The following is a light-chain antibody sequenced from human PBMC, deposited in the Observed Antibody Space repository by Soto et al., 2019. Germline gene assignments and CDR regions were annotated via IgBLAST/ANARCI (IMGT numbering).Light chain of an antibody. CDR1: QTVRTNY. CDR2: GAS. Sequence: EIVLTQSPGTLSLSPGERATLSCRASQTVRTNYLAWFQHKPGQAPRLLIYGASSRATGIPDRFSGSGSGTDFTLTINRLEPEDFAVYFCQQYSDSPLPFGGGTKLESK. J-gene: IGKJ4*01. V-gene: IGKV3-20*01. CDR3: QQYSDSPLP.